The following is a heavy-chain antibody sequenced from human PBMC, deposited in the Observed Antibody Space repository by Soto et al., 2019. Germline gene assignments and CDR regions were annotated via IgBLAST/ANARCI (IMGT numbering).Heavy chain of an antibody. CDR1: GGTFNRFT. Sequence: QVQLVQSGAEVKEPGSSVKVSCKASGGTFNRFTISWVRQAPGQGLEWMGRFIPMAGIINYAKKFQGRVAITADKSATTVYIELRSLTSDDTAVYYCAGVRRDYFDDWGQGTLVTVSS. J-gene: IGHJ4*02. V-gene: IGHV1-69*02. CDR3: AGVRRDYFDD. D-gene: IGHD3-10*01. CDR2: FIPMAGII.